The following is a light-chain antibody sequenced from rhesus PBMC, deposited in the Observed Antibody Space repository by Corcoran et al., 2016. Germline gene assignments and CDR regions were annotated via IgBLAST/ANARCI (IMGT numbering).Light chain of an antibody. CDR3: SSYAISTSNYI. CDR2: DVS. CDR1: SRDVGGYNR. J-gene: IGLJ1*01. V-gene: IGLV2-13*03. Sequence: QAAPTQSPSVSGSPGQSVTISCTGTSRDVGGYNRVSWYQQHPDKAPKLIIYDVSKRPSGVSDRFSASKSGNTASLTISGLQTGDEADYYCSSYAISTSNYIFGGGTRLTV.